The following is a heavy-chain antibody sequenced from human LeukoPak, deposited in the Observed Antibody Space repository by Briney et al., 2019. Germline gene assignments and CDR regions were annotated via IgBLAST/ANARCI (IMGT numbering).Heavy chain of an antibody. CDR2: VHYSGST. CDR3: AREAGFWSGYSSNAFDI. D-gene: IGHD3-3*01. Sequence: SETLSLTCTVSGGSINSYYWSWIRQPPGKGLEWIGYVHYSGSTNYNPSLKSRVTISVDTTKNQFSLKLSSMTTADTAVYYWAREAGFWSGYSSNAFDIWGQGTMVTVSS. CDR1: GGSINSYY. J-gene: IGHJ3*02. V-gene: IGHV4-59*01.